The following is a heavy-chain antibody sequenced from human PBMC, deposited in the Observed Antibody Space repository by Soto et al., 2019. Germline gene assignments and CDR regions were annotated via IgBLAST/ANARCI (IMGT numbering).Heavy chain of an antibody. CDR3: ARAPVGLDTISYFDY. Sequence: QVQLQESGPGLVKPSETLSLTCTVSGDSVSSVGFHWAWLRRPPGKCLEWIGYIYNGGSTYYRPSLESRMHMSVDSTSNDYSLILTSVTAADTAVYFCARAPVGLDTISYFDYWGQGKLVTVSS. CDR1: GDSVSSVGFH. D-gene: IGHD3-3*01. J-gene: IGHJ4*02. V-gene: IGHV4-30-4*01. CDR2: IYNGGST.